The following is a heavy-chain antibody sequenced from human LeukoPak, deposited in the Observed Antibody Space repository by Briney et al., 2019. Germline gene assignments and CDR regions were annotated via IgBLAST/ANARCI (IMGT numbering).Heavy chain of an antibody. V-gene: IGHV3-66*01. CDR2: IYSGGST. Sequence: GGSLRLSCAASGFTVSSNYMSWVRQAPGKGREWVSVIYSGGSTYYADSVKGRFTISRDNSKNTLYLQMNSLRAEDTAVYYCAASGSYWVFDYWGQGTLVTVSS. CDR1: GFTVSSNY. D-gene: IGHD1-26*01. J-gene: IGHJ4*02. CDR3: AASGSYWVFDY.